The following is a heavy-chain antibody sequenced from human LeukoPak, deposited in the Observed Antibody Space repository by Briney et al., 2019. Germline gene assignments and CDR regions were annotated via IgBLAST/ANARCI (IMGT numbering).Heavy chain of an antibody. CDR1: GASVNSGNYY. V-gene: IGHV4-61*02. CDR2: IYTSGST. J-gene: IGHJ4*02. Sequence: PSETLSLTCTVSGASVNSGNYYWTWIRQPAGKRLEWIGRIYTSGSTNYNPSLKSRVTISIDASKNQFSLRLSSVTATDTAVYYCTRGGELMNFWGQGTLVTVSS. D-gene: IGHD1-26*01. CDR3: TRGGELMNF.